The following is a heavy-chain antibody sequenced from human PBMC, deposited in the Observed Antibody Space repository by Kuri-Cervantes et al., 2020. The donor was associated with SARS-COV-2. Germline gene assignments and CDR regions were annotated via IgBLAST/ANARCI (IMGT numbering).Heavy chain of an antibody. Sequence: GESLKISCAASGFTFDDYGMSWVRQAPGKGLEWVANIQQDGSEKYYVDSVKGLFTISRDNAKNSLYLQMNSLRAEDTAVYYCARDGWGSSFDYWGQGTLVTVSS. D-gene: IGHD7-27*01. J-gene: IGHJ4*02. V-gene: IGHV3-7*01. CDR3: ARDGWGSSFDY. CDR1: GFTFDDYG. CDR2: IQQDGSEK.